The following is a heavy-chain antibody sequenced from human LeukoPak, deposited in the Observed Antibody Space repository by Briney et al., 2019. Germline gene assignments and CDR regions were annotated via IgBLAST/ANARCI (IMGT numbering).Heavy chain of an antibody. CDR3: ARGYNWSLQRYYFDY. CDR1: GGSFSGYY. J-gene: IGHJ4*02. V-gene: IGHV4-34*01. D-gene: IGHD1-20*01. CDR2: INHSGST. Sequence: PSETLSLTCAVYGGSFSGYYWSWIRQPPGKGLEWIGEINHSGSTNQNPSLKSRVTISVETSKNQFSLKLSSVTAADTAVYFCARGYNWSLQRYYFDYCGQGTLVTVSS.